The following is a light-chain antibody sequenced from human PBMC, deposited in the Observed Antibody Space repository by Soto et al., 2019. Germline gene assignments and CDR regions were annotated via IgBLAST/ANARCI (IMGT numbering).Light chain of an antibody. V-gene: IGLV1-44*01. CDR1: SSNIGSNP. Sequence: QSVLTQPPSASGTPGQRVTISCSGSSSNIGSNPVNWYQQLPGTAPKLLIYNNNQRPSGVPDRFSGSKSGTSASLAISGLQSEDEADDYCSAWDDSLNGWVFGGGTKLTVL. CDR2: NNN. CDR3: SAWDDSLNGWV. J-gene: IGLJ3*02.